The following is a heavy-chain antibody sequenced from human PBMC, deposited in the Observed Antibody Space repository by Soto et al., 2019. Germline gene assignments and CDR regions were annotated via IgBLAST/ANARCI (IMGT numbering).Heavy chain of an antibody. CDR2: ISYDGSNK. V-gene: IGHV3-30-3*01. D-gene: IGHD3-9*01. J-gene: IGHJ4*02. CDR3: AKEGGFYDFLTGEDY. CDR1: GXTFSGYA. Sequence: PGGSLRLSCAASGXTFSGYAMHWVRQAPGKGLEWVALISYDGSNKYYADSVKGRFTISRDTSKNTLYLQMNSLRAEDTAVYYYAKEGGFYDFLTGEDYWGQGTLVTVS.